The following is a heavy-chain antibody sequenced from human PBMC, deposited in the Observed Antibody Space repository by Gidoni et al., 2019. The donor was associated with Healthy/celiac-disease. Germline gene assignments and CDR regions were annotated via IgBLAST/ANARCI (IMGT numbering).Heavy chain of an antibody. V-gene: IGHV4-34*01. Sequence: QVQLQQLGAGLLKPSETLSLTCAVYGGSFSGYYWSWIRQPPGKGLEWIGEINHSGSTNYNPSLKSRVTISVDTSKNQFSLKLSSVTAADTAVYYCARVRDICWFDPWGQGTLVTVSS. CDR3: ARVRDICWFDP. CDR2: INHSGST. CDR1: GGSFSGYY. D-gene: IGHD2-15*01. J-gene: IGHJ5*02.